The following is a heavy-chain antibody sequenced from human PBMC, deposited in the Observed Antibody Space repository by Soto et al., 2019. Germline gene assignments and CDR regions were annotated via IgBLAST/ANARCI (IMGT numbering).Heavy chain of an antibody. CDR2: GRNKANSYTT. V-gene: IGHV3-72*01. CDR3: VRDFPXGCSDYSCHTI. J-gene: IGHJ4*02. CDR1: GFIVSDHN. Sequence: EVRLVESGGGLVQPGGSLRLSCAASGFIVSDHNMDWVRQAPGRGLEWVGRGRNKANSYTTDYAASVKGXXXXXXXXXXXXXXXXXXXXXXXXXXXXXXVRDFPXGCSDYSCHTIWGQGTLVTVXX. D-gene: IGHD2-15*01.